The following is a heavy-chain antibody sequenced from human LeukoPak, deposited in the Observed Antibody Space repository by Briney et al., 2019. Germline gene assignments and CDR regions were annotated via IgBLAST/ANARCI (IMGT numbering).Heavy chain of an antibody. CDR2: IYTSGST. Sequence: SETLSLTCTVSGGSISSGSYFWSWIRQPAGKGLEWIGRIYTSGSTNYNPSLKSRVTLSVDTSKNQFSLKLSSVTAADTAVYYCARGDGYNLDNWFDPWGQGSLVTVSS. D-gene: IGHD5-24*01. CDR3: ARGDGYNLDNWFDP. V-gene: IGHV4-61*02. CDR1: GGSISSGSYF. J-gene: IGHJ5*02.